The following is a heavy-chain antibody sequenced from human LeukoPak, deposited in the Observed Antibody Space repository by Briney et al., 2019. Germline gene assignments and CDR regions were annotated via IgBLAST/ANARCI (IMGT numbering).Heavy chain of an antibody. Sequence: GGSLRLSCAASGFTFSSYSMNWVRQAPGKGLEWVSSISSSSSYIYYADSVKGRFTISRDNAKNSLYLQMNSLRAEDTAVYYCARDPTPTVTTEILIWGQGTMVTVSS. D-gene: IGHD4-11*01. CDR2: ISSSSSYI. CDR1: GFTFSSYS. V-gene: IGHV3-21*01. CDR3: ARDPTPTVTTEILI. J-gene: IGHJ3*02.